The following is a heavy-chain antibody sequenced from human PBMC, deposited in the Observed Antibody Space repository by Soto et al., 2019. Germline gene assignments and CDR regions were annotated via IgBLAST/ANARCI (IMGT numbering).Heavy chain of an antibody. D-gene: IGHD3-3*01. CDR3: ASTARPFGVVTPYYFDY. J-gene: IGHJ4*02. CDR2: IYYSGST. CDR1: GGSISSGGYY. Sequence: SETLSLTCTVSGGSISSGGYYWSWIRQPPGKGLEWIGYIYYSGSTNYNPSLKSRVTISVDTSKNQFSLKLSSVTAADTAVYYCASTARPFGVVTPYYFDYWGQGTLVTVSS. V-gene: IGHV4-61*08.